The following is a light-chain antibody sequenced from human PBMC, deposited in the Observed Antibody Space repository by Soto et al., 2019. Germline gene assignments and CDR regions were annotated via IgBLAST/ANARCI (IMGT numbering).Light chain of an antibody. CDR3: MQRTFAPHT. Sequence: DVVMTQSPLSLPVTLGQPASISCRSSQSLVDSDGNTYLSWFQQRPGQSPRRIIYKVSNRDSGVPDRFSGSGSSSYFTLRIRRVEADDVGTYYCMQRTFAPHTFGRGTKLEIK. CDR1: QSLVDSDGNTY. V-gene: IGKV2-30*01. CDR2: KVS. J-gene: IGKJ2*01.